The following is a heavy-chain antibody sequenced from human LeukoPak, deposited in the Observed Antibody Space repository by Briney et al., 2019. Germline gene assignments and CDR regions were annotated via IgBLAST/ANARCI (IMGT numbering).Heavy chain of an antibody. J-gene: IGHJ5*02. V-gene: IGHV7-4-1*02. Sequence: GSSVNVSCKASGYTFTTYAINWVRQAPGQGLEWMEWIDTSTGKPTYAQGFTEQFVFSLDASVSTAYLQISSLKAEDTAVYYCARNNYGAGEGIGSSLVWLDPWGQGTRVTVSS. CDR2: IDTSTGKP. CDR3: ARNNYGAGEGIGSSLVWLDP. D-gene: IGHD4-11*01. CDR1: GYTFTTYA.